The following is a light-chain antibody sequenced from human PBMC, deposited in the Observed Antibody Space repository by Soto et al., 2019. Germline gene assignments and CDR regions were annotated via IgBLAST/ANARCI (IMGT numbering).Light chain of an antibody. CDR3: CSYAGDYTWV. CDR2: DVN. V-gene: IGLV2-11*01. J-gene: IGLJ1*01. CDR1: SSNIGKFNY. Sequence: QSALTQPRSVSEYPGQSVTISCTGTSSNIGKFNYVSWYQQRPGEAPKLMIYDVNRWPIGVPDRFSGSKSGNTASLTISGLQPDDEADYFCCSYAGDYTWVFGTGTKVTVL.